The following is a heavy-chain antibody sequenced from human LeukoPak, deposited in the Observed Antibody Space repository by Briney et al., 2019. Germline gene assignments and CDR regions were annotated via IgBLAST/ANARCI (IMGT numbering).Heavy chain of an antibody. D-gene: IGHD3-10*01. CDR1: GYTFTSYA. Sequence: ASVKVSCKASGYTFTSYAMNWVRQAPGQGLEWMGWINTNTGNPTYAQGFTGRFVFCLDTSVSTAYLQISSLKAEDTAVYYCARGVNGRLLWFGELSPYYFDYWGQGTLVTVSS. CDR2: INTNTGNP. J-gene: IGHJ4*02. CDR3: ARGVNGRLLWFGELSPYYFDY. V-gene: IGHV7-4-1*02.